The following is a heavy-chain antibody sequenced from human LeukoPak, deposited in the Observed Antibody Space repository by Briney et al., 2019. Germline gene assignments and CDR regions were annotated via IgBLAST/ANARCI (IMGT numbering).Heavy chain of an antibody. CDR2: INHSGST. CDR1: GGSFSGYY. V-gene: IGHV4-34*01. Sequence: SETLSLTCAVYGGSFSGYYWSWIRQPPGKGLEWIGEINHSGSTNYNPSLKSRVTISVDTSKNQFSLKLSSVTAADTAVYYCARGYCSGGSCYFAQAGVDYWGRGTLVTVSS. J-gene: IGHJ4*02. D-gene: IGHD2-15*01. CDR3: ARGYCSGGSCYFAQAGVDY.